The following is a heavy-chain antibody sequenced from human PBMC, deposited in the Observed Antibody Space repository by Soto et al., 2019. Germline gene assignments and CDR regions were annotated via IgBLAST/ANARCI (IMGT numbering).Heavy chain of an antibody. CDR1: GFTFSSYA. V-gene: IGHV3-30-3*01. CDR2: ISYDGSNK. Sequence: QVQLVASGGGVVQPGRSLRLSCAASGFTFSSYAMHWVRQAPGKGLEWVAVISYDGSNKYYADSVKGRFTISRDNSKNTLYRQMNSLRAEDTAVYYCARGGIVRFLEWLFTHYGMDVWGQGTTVTVSS. D-gene: IGHD3-3*01. J-gene: IGHJ6*02. CDR3: ARGGIVRFLEWLFTHYGMDV.